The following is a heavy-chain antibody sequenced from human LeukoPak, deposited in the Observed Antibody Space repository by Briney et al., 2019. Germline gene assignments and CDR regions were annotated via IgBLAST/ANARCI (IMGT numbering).Heavy chain of an antibody. D-gene: IGHD3-3*01. V-gene: IGHV1-18*01. Sequence: ASVKVSCKASGYTFTSYGISWVRQAPGQGLEWMGWISAYNGNTNYAQKLQGRVTMTTDTSTSTAYMELRSLRSDDTAVYYCARVIGDFWSGLTWGNDAFDIWGQGTMVTVSS. J-gene: IGHJ3*02. CDR3: ARVIGDFWSGLTWGNDAFDI. CDR2: ISAYNGNT. CDR1: GYTFTSYG.